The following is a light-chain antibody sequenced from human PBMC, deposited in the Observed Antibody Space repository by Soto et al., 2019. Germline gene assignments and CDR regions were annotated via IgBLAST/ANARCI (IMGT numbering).Light chain of an antibody. Sequence: EIVLTQSPVTLSLSPGERATLSCRASQSVSSSYLAWYQQKPGQAPRLLIYGASSRATGIPDRFSGSGSGTDFTLTISSLQSEDFAVYYCQQYNNWPPMFGQGTKVDIK. J-gene: IGKJ1*01. CDR1: QSVSSSY. CDR2: GAS. CDR3: QQYNNWPPM. V-gene: IGKV3-20*01.